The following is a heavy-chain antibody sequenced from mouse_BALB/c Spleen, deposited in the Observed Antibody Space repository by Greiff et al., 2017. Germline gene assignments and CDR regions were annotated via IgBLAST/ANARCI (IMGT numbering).Heavy chain of an antibody. CDR3: ARSDWYYFDY. J-gene: IGHJ2*01. CDR1: GFNIKDTY. Sequence: EVKLVESGAELVKPGASVKLSCTASGFNIKDTYMHWVKQRPEQGLEWIGRIDPANGNTKYDPKFQGKATITADTSSNTAYLQLSSLTSEDTAVYYCARSDWYYFDYWGQGTTLTVSS. CDR2: IDPANGNT. D-gene: IGHD4-1*01. V-gene: IGHV14-3*02.